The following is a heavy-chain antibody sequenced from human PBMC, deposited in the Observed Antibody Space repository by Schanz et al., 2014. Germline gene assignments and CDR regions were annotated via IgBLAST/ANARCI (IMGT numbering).Heavy chain of an antibody. CDR2: ISPYNGNT. V-gene: IGHV1-18*01. CDR1: GGTFSSDT. D-gene: IGHD5-18*01. J-gene: IGHJ3*02. CDR3: TRGGYSYALSAFDI. Sequence: QVHLVQSGAEVKKPGSSVKVSCKASGGTFSSDTFSWVRQAPGQGLEWMGWISPYNGNTNYAQKLQGRVTMTADTSTSTAYMELRSLRSDDTALYYCTRGGYSYALSAFDIWGQGTMVTVSS.